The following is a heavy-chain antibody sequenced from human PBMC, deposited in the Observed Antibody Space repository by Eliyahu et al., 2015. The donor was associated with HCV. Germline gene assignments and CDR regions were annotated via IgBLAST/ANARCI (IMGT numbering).Heavy chain of an antibody. Sequence: EVQLVESGGGLVQPGGSLRLSCAASGFTFSRSWMSWVRQAPGKGLEWVANIRHDGNEKYYVDSVKGRFTISRDNAKNSLYLQMNSLRADDTAVYYCARDDGLGGTSSDYWGQGTLVTVSS. V-gene: IGHV3-7*01. CDR3: ARDDGLGGTSSDY. CDR1: GFTFSRSW. D-gene: IGHD1-26*01. CDR2: IRHDGNEK. J-gene: IGHJ4*02.